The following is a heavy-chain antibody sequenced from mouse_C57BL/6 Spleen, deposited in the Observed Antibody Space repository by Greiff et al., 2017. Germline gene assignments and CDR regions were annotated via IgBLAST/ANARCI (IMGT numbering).Heavy chain of an antibody. V-gene: IGHV1-81*01. CDR3: ARSEAFAY. J-gene: IGHJ3*01. CDR1: GYTFTCYG. Sequence: QVQLQQSGAELARPGASVKLSCKASGYTFTCYGISWVKQRTGQGLEWIGEIYPRSGNTYYTEKFKGKATLTADKSSSTAYMELRSLTSEDAAVYFCARSEAFAYWGQGTLVTVSA. CDR2: IYPRSGNT.